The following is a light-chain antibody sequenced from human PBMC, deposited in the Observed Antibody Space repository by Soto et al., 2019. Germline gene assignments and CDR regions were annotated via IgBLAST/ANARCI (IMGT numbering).Light chain of an antibody. Sequence: DFKMAQSPPTLFASVGDSVTITCRASQSINNWLAWYQQKPGKAPKVLIYDASNLESGVPSRFSGSGSGTEFTLTISSLQPDDFATYYCQQYNSYRYSFGKGTKLEIK. J-gene: IGKJ2*01. CDR3: QQYNSYRYS. CDR2: DAS. CDR1: QSINNW. V-gene: IGKV1-5*01.